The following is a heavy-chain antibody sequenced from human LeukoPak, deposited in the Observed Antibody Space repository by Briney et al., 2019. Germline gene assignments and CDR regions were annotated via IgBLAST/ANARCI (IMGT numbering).Heavy chain of an antibody. J-gene: IGHJ4*02. D-gene: IGHD6-25*01. V-gene: IGHV4-59*01. CDR2: IYYSGST. CDR1: GGSISSYY. Sequence: SETLSLTCTVSGGSISSYYWSWIRQPPGKGLEWIGYIYYSGSTNYNPSLKSRVTISVDTSKDQFSLKLSSVTAADTAVYYCARGSLGDSSGGAWDYWGQGTLVTVSS. CDR3: ARGSLGDSSGGAWDY.